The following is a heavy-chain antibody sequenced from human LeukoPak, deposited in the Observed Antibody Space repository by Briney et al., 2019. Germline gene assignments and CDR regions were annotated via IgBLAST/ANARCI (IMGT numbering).Heavy chain of an antibody. D-gene: IGHD6-19*01. V-gene: IGHV3-74*01. Sequence: GGSLRLSCAASGFTFSSYWMHWVRQAPGKGLVWVSRINSDGSSRSYADSVKGRFTISRDNAKNSLYLQMNSLRAEDTAVYYCAKTSSGWGNYYYYGMDVWGQGTTVTVSS. CDR3: AKTSSGWGNYYYYGMDV. CDR1: GFTFSSYW. CDR2: INSDGSSR. J-gene: IGHJ6*02.